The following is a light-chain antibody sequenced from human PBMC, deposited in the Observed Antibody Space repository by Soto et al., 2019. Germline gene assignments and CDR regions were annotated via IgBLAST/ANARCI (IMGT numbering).Light chain of an antibody. J-gene: IGKJ1*01. V-gene: IGKV3-20*01. CDR1: QSVSSGY. Sequence: EIVLTQSPDTLSLSPGERATLSCRASQSVSSGYVAWFQQKPGQAPRVVIYGASSRATGIPDRFRGSGSGTEFTLTISRLEPEDFAVYYCQQYSTSWWTFGQGTKVDIK. CDR2: GAS. CDR3: QQYSTSWWT.